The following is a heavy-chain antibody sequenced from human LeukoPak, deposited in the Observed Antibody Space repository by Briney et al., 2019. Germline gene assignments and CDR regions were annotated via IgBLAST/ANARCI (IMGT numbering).Heavy chain of an antibody. CDR1: ASTFGDYA. Sequence: PGGSLRLSCTTSASTFGDYAVNWVRQAPGKGLEWVGLIRSANYGGTTEHAASVIGRFAISRDDSKSIVFLQMNSLKTEDTAVYFCTRARQLKYSDWIPGGGEHDGFDVWGQGTLVTVSS. D-gene: IGHD3-9*01. J-gene: IGHJ3*01. CDR3: TRARQLKYSDWIPGGGEHDGFDV. V-gene: IGHV3-49*04. CDR2: IRSANYGGTT.